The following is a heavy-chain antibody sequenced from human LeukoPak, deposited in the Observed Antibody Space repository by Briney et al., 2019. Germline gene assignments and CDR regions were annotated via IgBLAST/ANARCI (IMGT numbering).Heavy chain of an antibody. CDR1: GGSISSYY. D-gene: IGHD5-12*01. CDR2: IYHSGST. J-gene: IGHJ4*02. CDR3: ARGDSGYAQ. Sequence: SETLSLTCTVSGGSISSYYWSWIRQPPGKGLEWIGYIYHSGSTYYNPSLKSRVTISVDRSKNQFSLKLSSVTAADTAVYYCARGDSGYAQWGQGTLVTVSS. V-gene: IGHV4-59*12.